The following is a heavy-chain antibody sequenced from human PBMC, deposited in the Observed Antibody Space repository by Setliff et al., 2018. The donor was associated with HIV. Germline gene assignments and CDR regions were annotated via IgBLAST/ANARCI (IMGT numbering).Heavy chain of an antibody. J-gene: IGHJ4*02. V-gene: IGHV1-8*02. CDR2: MNPNSGNT. CDR1: GYTFTSYD. Sequence: ASVKVSCKASGYTFTSYDINWVRQATGQGLEWMGWMNPNSGNTGYAQKFQGRVTMTRNTSISTAYMELSSLRSEDTAVYYCARREGEYYNFWSGSYYFDYWGLGTLVTVSS. CDR3: ARREGEYYNFWSGSYYFDY. D-gene: IGHD3-3*01.